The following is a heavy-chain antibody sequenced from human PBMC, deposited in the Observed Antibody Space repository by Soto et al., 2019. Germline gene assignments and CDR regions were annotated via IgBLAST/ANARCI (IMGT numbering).Heavy chain of an antibody. Sequence: QVQLVQSGAEVKKPGSSVKVSCKASGGTFSSYAISWVRQAPGQGLEWMGGIIPIFGTANYAQKFQGRVTINADESTGTAYMELGSLRSEDTAVYYCASEGVPAAMREDDYYYGMDVWGQGTTVTVSS. J-gene: IGHJ6*02. V-gene: IGHV1-69*01. D-gene: IGHD2-2*01. CDR3: ASEGVPAAMREDDYYYGMDV. CDR1: GGTFSSYA. CDR2: IIPIFGTA.